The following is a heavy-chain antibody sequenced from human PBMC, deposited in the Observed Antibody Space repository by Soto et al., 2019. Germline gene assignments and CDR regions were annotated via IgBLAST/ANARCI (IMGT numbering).Heavy chain of an antibody. CDR3: ARGPYSPTRFDY. Sequence: SETLSLTCAVYGGSFSGYYWSWIRQPPGKGLEWIGEINHSGSTNYNPSLKSRVTISVDTSKNQFSLKLSSVTAADTAVYYCARGPYSPTRFDYWGQGTLVTVSS. J-gene: IGHJ4*02. V-gene: IGHV4-34*01. CDR2: INHSGST. D-gene: IGHD5-18*01. CDR1: GGSFSGYY.